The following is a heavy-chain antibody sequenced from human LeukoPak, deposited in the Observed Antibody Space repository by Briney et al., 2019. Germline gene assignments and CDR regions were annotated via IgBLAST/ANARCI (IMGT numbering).Heavy chain of an antibody. CDR2: ISAYNGNT. D-gene: IGHD2-2*01. Sequence: VASVKVSCKASGYTFTSYGISWVRQAPGQGLEWMGWISAYNGNTNHAQKLQGRVTMTTDTSTSTAYMELRSLRSDDTAVYYCARYRSLATVVPTLHWFDPWGQGTLVTVSS. CDR1: GYTFTSYG. CDR3: ARYRSLATVVPTLHWFDP. V-gene: IGHV1-18*01. J-gene: IGHJ5*02.